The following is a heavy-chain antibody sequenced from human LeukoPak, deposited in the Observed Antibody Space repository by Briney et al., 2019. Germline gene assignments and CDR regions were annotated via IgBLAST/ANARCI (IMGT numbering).Heavy chain of an antibody. CDR1: GYTFTGYY. V-gene: IGHV1-2*02. CDR2: INPNSGGT. Sequence: ASVKVSCKASGYTFTGYYMHWVRQAPGQGLEWMGWINPNSGGTNYAQKFQGRVTMTRDTSISTAYMELSRLRSDDTAVYYCAREGVTDCSSTSCPIYFDYWGQGTLVTVSS. CDR3: AREGVTDCSSTSCPIYFDY. D-gene: IGHD2-2*01. J-gene: IGHJ4*02.